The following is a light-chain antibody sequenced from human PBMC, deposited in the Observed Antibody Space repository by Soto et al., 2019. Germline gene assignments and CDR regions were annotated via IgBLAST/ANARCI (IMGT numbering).Light chain of an antibody. Sequence: QSVLTQPPSVSAAPGQKVTISCSGSTSNIGNNYVSWYQQLPGTAPKLLIYDNSERPSGIPDRFSGSKSGASATLGITGLQTGDEADYYCAAWDDSLNGVTFGGGTQLTVL. CDR2: DNS. CDR3: AAWDDSLNGVT. CDR1: TSNIGNNY. J-gene: IGLJ2*01. V-gene: IGLV1-51*01.